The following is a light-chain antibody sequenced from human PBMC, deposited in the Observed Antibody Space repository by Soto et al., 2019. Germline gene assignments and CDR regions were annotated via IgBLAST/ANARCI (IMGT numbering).Light chain of an antibody. Sequence: IEVTKSPATVSVSQGERAMLSCGASQSVRTNLAWYQHKPGQSPRLLIYGASNRATGIPDRFSGSGSGTDFTLTISRLEPEDFAVYYCQQYNNWPQTFGQGTKVDIK. V-gene: IGKV3D-15*01. CDR3: QQYNNWPQT. CDR2: GAS. J-gene: IGKJ1*01. CDR1: QSVRTN.